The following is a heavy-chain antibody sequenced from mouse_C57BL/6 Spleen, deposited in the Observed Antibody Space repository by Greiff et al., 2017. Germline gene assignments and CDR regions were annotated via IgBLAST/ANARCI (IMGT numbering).Heavy chain of an antibody. CDR2: ISSGSSTI. Sequence: EVHLVESGGGLVKPGGSLKLSCAASGFTFSDYGMHWVRQAPEKGLEWVAYISSGSSTIYYADTVKGRFTISRDNAKNTLFLQMTSLRSEDTAMYYCARGPGGYAMDYWGQGTSVTVSS. V-gene: IGHV5-17*01. CDR1: GFTFSDYG. J-gene: IGHJ4*01. CDR3: ARGPGGYAMDY.